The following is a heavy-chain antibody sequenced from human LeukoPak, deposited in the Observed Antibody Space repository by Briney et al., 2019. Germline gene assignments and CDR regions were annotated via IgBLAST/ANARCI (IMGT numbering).Heavy chain of an antibody. J-gene: IGHJ5*01. Sequence: GGSLRLSCADSGFTFGLYAINWVRQAPGKGLEWISYIGPSGSNIYYADSVKGRFTISRDNVKDSLYLQMTSLRAEDTAVYYCARDIAHCSGDICYNIRFDFWGQGTLVTVSS. CDR2: IGPSGSNI. V-gene: IGHV3-48*01. CDR1: GFTFGLYA. D-gene: IGHD2-15*01. CDR3: ARDIAHCSGDICYNIRFDF.